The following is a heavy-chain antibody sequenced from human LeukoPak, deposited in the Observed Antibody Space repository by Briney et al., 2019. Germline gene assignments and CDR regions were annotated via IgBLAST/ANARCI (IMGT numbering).Heavy chain of an antibody. CDR3: AGEAHAFDI. CDR2: INHSGST. Sequence: SETLSLTCAVYGGSFSGYYWSWIRQPPGKGLEWIGEINHSGSTNYNPSLKSRVTISVDMSNNQSSLNLSSVNAADTALYYCAGEAHAFDIWGQGTMVTVSS. CDR1: GGSFSGYY. J-gene: IGHJ3*02. V-gene: IGHV4-34*01.